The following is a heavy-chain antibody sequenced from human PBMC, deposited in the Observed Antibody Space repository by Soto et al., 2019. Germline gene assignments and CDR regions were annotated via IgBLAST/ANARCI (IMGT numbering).Heavy chain of an antibody. V-gene: IGHV3-23*01. Sequence: EVQLLESEGGLVQPGGSLRLSCAASGFTFSSYTMSWVRQAPGKGLEWVSAISASGGSPYYADSVKGRFTISRDNSKNTLYLEIDSLRAEYTAVYYCAKGVSRYGDQDYFDCWGQGSLVTVSA. J-gene: IGHJ4*02. CDR1: GFTFSSYT. CDR3: AKGVSRYGDQDYFDC. D-gene: IGHD4-17*01. CDR2: ISASGGSP.